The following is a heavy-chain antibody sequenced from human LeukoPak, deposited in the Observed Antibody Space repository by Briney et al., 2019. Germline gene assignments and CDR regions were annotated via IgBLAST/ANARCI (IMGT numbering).Heavy chain of an antibody. D-gene: IGHD3-16*01. V-gene: IGHV3-23*01. CDR2: ISPSGGAT. J-gene: IGHJ3*02. Sequence: GGSLRLSCAASGFTFSSHAMSWVRQAPGKGPAWVSGISPSGGATSYTDSVKGRFTISRDNSKNTLHLQMNSLRAEDTAIYYRAKASLCSSAACYAFDIWGQGTMVTVSS. CDR3: AKASLCSSAACYAFDI. CDR1: GFTFSSHA.